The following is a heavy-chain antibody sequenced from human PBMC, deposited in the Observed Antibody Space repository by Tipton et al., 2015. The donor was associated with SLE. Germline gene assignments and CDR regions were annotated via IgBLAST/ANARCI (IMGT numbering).Heavy chain of an antibody. J-gene: IGHJ4*02. Sequence: QSGPEVKKPGASVKVSCKASGYTFTSYGISWVRQAPGQGLDWVGWISPYSGYTDYGRNFKGRVTMTTDTSTNTAYLDLRSLRPDDTAVYYCARDCMSCPICVFRPFAYWGQGTLVPVSS. D-gene: IGHD2-21*01. CDR3: ARDCMSCPICVFRPFAY. V-gene: IGHV1-18*01. CDR1: GYTFTSYG. CDR2: ISPYSGYT.